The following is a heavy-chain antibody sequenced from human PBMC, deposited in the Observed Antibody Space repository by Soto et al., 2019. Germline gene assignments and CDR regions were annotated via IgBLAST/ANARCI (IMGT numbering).Heavy chain of an antibody. CDR3: ARVGYYDSSGTNNWFDP. CDR1: GYSISSGYY. CDR2: IYHSGST. D-gene: IGHD3-22*01. J-gene: IGHJ5*02. V-gene: IGHV4-38-2*01. Sequence: SETLSLTCAVSGYSISSGYYWGWIRQPPGKGLEWIGSIYHSGSTYYNPSLKSRVTISVDTSKNQFSLKLSSVTAADTAVYYCARVGYYDSSGTNNWFDPWGQGTLVTVSS.